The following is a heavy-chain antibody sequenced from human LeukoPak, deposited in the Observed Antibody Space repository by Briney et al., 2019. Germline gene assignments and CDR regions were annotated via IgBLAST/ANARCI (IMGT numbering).Heavy chain of an antibody. Sequence: GGSLRLSCAASGFTFSSYSMNWARQAPGKGLEWVSSISSSSSYIYYADSVKGRFTISRDNAKNSLYLQMNSLRAEDTAVYYCASASRDITGTTTDAFDIWGQGTMVTVSS. CDR2: ISSSSSYI. D-gene: IGHD1-20*01. J-gene: IGHJ3*02. V-gene: IGHV3-21*01. CDR3: ASASRDITGTTTDAFDI. CDR1: GFTFSSYS.